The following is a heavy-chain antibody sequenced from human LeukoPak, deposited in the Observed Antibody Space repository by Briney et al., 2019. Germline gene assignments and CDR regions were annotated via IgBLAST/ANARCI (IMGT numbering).Heavy chain of an antibody. CDR3: ARGSGFSRYSDL. CDR1: GGSFSGYY. J-gene: IGHJ2*01. CDR2: INHSGST. D-gene: IGHD3-10*01. V-gene: IGHV4-34*01. Sequence: SETLSLTCAVYGGSFSGYYWSWIRQPPGKGLEWIGEINHSGSTNYNPSLKSRVTISVDTSKNQFSLKLSSVTAADTAVYYCARGSGFSRYSDLWGRGTLVTVS.